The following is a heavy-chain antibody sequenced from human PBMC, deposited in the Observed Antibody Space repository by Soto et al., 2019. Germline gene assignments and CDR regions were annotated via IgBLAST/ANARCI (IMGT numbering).Heavy chain of an antibody. V-gene: IGHV4-30-4*01. D-gene: IGHD3-10*01. J-gene: IGHJ4*02. CDR3: AIAQGSGFLVS. CDR1: GGSISSGDYY. CDR2: IYYSGST. Sequence: QVQLQESGPGLVKPSQTLSLTCTVSGGSISSGDYYWSWIHQPPGKGLEWIGYIYYSGSTYYNPSLKRRVTISVDTSKNQFSLKLSSVTAADTAVYYCAIAQGSGFLVSWGQGTLVTVSS.